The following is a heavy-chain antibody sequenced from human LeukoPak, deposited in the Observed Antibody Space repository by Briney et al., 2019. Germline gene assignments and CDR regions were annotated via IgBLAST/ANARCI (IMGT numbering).Heavy chain of an antibody. CDR1: GFTFSSYS. CDR2: ISSSSSYI. Sequence: KAGGSLRLSCAASGFTFSSYSMNWVRQAPGKGLEWVSSISSSSSYIYYADSVKGRFTISRDNAKNSLYLQMNSLRAEDTAVYYCARGKRYSSSWFYNRFDPWGQGTLVTVSS. V-gene: IGHV3-21*01. J-gene: IGHJ5*02. D-gene: IGHD6-13*01. CDR3: ARGKRYSSSWFYNRFDP.